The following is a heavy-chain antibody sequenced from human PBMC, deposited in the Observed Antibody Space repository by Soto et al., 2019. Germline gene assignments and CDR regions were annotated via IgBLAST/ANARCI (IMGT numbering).Heavy chain of an antibody. CDR1: GGSISSGGYY. V-gene: IGHV4-31*02. CDR3: ARDRPIRYFVPHTKYYYYGMDV. D-gene: IGHD3-9*01. J-gene: IGHJ6*02. CDR2: IYYSGST. Sequence: PSETLSLTXTVSGGSISSGGYYWSWIRQHPGKGLEWIGYIYYSGSTYYNPSLKSRVTISVDTSKNQFSLKLSSVTAADTAVYYCARDRPIRYFVPHTKYYYYGMDVWGQGTTVTVSS.